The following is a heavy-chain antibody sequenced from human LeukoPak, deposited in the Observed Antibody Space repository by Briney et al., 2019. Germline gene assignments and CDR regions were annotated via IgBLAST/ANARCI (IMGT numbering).Heavy chain of an antibody. CDR1: GFTFSTYN. J-gene: IGHJ4*02. D-gene: IGHD7-27*01. CDR3: ARELSGVDY. Sequence: GGALRLSCAASGFTFSTYNMYWVRQAPGEGPEWVSYLSSSSSTIYYADSVKGRFTISRDNVKNSLYLQMNSLRAEDTAVYYCARELSGVDYWGQGTLVTVSS. CDR2: LSSSSSTI. V-gene: IGHV3-48*01.